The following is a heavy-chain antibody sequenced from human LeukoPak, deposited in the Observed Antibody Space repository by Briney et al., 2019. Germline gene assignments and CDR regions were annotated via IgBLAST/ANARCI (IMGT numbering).Heavy chain of an antibody. D-gene: IGHD2-21*02. J-gene: IGHJ4*02. CDR3: ARQGVATAIDY. Sequence: SETLSLTCTVSGGSISNYYWSWIRQPAGKGLVWIGRISASGNTNYNPSLKSGVTMSVDTSMNLFALKLSSVTAADTAVYYCARQGVATAIDYWGQGTLVTVSS. V-gene: IGHV4-4*07. CDR2: ISASGNT. CDR1: GGSISNYY.